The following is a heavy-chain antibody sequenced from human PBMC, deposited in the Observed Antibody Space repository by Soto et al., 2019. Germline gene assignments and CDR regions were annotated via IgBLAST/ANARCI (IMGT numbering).Heavy chain of an antibody. V-gene: IGHV3-33*01. CDR2: IWYDGSNK. CDR3: ARSQVCGGDCTYGMDV. D-gene: IGHD2-21*02. Sequence: QVQLVESGGGVVQPGRSLRLSCAASGFTFSSYGMHWVRQAPGKGLEWVAVIWYDGSNKYYADSVKGRFTISRDNSKNTLYVQMNSLRAEDTAVYYCARSQVCGGDCTYGMDVWGQGTTVTVSS. J-gene: IGHJ6*02. CDR1: GFTFSSYG.